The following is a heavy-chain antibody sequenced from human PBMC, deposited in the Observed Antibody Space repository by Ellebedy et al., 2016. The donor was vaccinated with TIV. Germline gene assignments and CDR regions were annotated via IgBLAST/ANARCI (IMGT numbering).Heavy chain of an antibody. CDR3: ARDLGRYGMDV. Sequence: MPSETLSLTCSVSGGSINNYYWTWIRQPPGQGLEWIGDIYHSGNTHIHPSLKSRVTLSVDTSNNQFSLDMTSVTAADTATYYCARDLGRYGMDVWGQGTTVTVSS. CDR2: IYHSGNT. V-gene: IGHV4-59*01. J-gene: IGHJ6*02. CDR1: GGSINNYY.